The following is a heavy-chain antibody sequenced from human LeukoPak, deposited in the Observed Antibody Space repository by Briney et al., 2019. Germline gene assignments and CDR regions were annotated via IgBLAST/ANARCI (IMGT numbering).Heavy chain of an antibody. CDR1: GFTFGKFA. CDR2: ISGSGGAT. V-gene: IGHV3-23*01. CDR3: AKTPYSSDWYGYWFDP. D-gene: IGHD6-13*01. Sequence: SGGSLRLSCAASGFTFGKFAMSWVRQAPGKGLEWVSSISGSGGATYYVDSVKGRFTISRDNSKNTLYLQMNSLRAEDTAVYYCAKTPYSSDWYGYWFDPWGQGTLVTVSS. J-gene: IGHJ5*02.